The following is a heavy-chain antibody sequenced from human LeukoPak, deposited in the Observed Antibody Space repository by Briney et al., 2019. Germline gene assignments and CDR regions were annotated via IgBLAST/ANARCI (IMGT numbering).Heavy chain of an antibody. CDR2: IYYSGST. Sequence: SETLSLTCTVSGGSISSYYWSWIRQPPGKGLEWIGYIYYSGSTNYNPSLTSRVTISVDTSKNQFSLKLSSVTAADTAVYYCARGLGYCSGGSCYDINFLQGWYYYYYYMDVWGKGTTVTVSS. CDR1: GGSISSYY. CDR3: ARGLGYCSGGSCYDINFLQGWYYYYYYMDV. J-gene: IGHJ6*03. V-gene: IGHV4-59*01. D-gene: IGHD2-15*01.